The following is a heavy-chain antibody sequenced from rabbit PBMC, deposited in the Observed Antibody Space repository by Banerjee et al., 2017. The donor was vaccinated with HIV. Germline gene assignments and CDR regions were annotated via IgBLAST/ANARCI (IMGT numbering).Heavy chain of an antibody. CDR2: IYAGSSGST. Sequence: QKQLVESGGGLVQPEGSLTLTCTASGFTISSGYDMCWVRQAPGKGLEWIACIYAGSSGSTYYASWAKGRFTISKTSSTTVTLQMTSLTAADTATYFCARDYTYGYAGYAYANLWGPGTLVTVS. CDR1: GFTISSGYD. V-gene: IGHV1S45*01. CDR3: ARDYTYGYAGYAYANL. D-gene: IGHD6-1*01. J-gene: IGHJ4*01.